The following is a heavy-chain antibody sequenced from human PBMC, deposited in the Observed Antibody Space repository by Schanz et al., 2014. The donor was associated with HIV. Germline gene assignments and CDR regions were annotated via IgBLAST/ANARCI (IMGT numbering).Heavy chain of an antibody. CDR3: VKDSGTLVSGARWFDP. V-gene: IGHV3-9*01. Sequence: EVQLAESGGGLVQPGRSLRLFCEASGFTFDDSDMHWVLQVPGKGLEWVSSISWNSGSRGYADSVKGRFTISRDNDNDSLYLQMNSLRVEDTALYYCVKDSGTLVSGARWFDPWGQGTQVTVSS. CDR2: ISWNSGSR. J-gene: IGHJ5*02. CDR1: GFTFDDSD. D-gene: IGHD6-19*01.